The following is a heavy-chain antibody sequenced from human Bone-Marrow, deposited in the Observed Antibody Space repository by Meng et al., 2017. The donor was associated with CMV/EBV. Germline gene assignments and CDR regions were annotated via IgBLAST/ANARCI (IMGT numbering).Heavy chain of an antibody. CDR2: IKQDGSEK. V-gene: IGHV3-7*01. CDR3: ARSYHLRSSSGQYFDY. Sequence: GGSLRLSCAASGFTFSSYWMSWVRQAPGKGLEWVANIKQDGSEKYYVDSVKGRFTISRDNAKNSLYLQMNSLRAEDTAVYYCARSYHLRSSSGQYFDYWGHGTLVTVSS. J-gene: IGHJ4*01. D-gene: IGHD1-14*01. CDR1: GFTFSSYW.